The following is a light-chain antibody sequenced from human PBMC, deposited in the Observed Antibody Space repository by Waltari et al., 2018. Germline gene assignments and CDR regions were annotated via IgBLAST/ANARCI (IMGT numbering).Light chain of an antibody. Sequence: QSALTQPAYESGSRGQSITISCSGSSSDIGSYHVFSWYQHHPGKAPKLLIDGFNKRPSGVSNRFSGSKSGNTASLTISGLQAEDEADYYCSSYAGSVVFGGGTKLTVL. CDR3: SSYAGSVV. J-gene: IGLJ3*02. CDR2: GFN. CDR1: SSDIGSYHV. V-gene: IGLV2-23*02.